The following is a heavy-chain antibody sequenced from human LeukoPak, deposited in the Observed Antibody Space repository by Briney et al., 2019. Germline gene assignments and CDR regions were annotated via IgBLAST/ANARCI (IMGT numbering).Heavy chain of an antibody. CDR2: IWYDGSNK. J-gene: IGHJ4*02. CDR3: AKDLGPPDYDILTGYQLEGCFDY. CDR1: GFTFSSYG. Sequence: GSLRLSCAASGFTFSSYGMHWVRQAPGKGLEWVAVIWYDGSNKYYADSVKGRFTISRDNSKNTLYLQMNSLRAEDTAVYYCAKDLGPPDYDILTGYQLEGCFDYWGQGTLVTVSS. V-gene: IGHV3-33*06. D-gene: IGHD3-9*01.